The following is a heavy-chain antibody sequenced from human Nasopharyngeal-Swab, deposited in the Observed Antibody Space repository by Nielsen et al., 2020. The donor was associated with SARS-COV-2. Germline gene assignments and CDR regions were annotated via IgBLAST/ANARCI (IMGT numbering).Heavy chain of an antibody. J-gene: IGHJ4*02. CDR3: ARAYYFDS. CDR2: IKSDGSST. CDR1: GFTVSSYW. V-gene: IGHV3-74*01. Sequence: GGSLRLSCAASGFTVSSYWMHWVRQAPGKGLVWVARIKSDGSSTNYADSVKGRFTISRDNAKNTLYLQMNSLRAEDTAVYYCARAYYFDSWGQGTLVNVSS.